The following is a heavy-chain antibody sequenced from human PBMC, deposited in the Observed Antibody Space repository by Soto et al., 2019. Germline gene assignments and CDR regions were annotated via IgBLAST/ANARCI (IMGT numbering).Heavy chain of an antibody. CDR3: AKVPQWVLRYHDWFFDY. CDR1: GFSVSNSA. Sequence: ELQLLESGGGLVQRGGSLRLSCAVSGFSVSNSAMTWVRQAPGKGLEWVSGISGSGDITYNTDSVKGRFAISRDTSKNVVYLQMRSLRAEDTAVYYCAKVPQWVLRYHDWFFDYWGQGTLVTVSS. D-gene: IGHD3-9*01. V-gene: IGHV3-23*01. J-gene: IGHJ4*02. CDR2: ISGSGDIT.